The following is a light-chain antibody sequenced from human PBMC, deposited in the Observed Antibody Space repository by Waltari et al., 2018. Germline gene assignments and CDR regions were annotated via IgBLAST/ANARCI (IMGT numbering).Light chain of an antibody. J-gene: IGLJ2*01. V-gene: IGLV2-14*03. CDR3: SSYTSSSVV. Sequence: QSALTQPASLSGSPGQSITISCTGTSSDVGGYNYVSWYQQHPGKAPTLMIYDVSNRASGGSNRFSGSKAGKTAALTISGRQAEDEADYYCSSYTSSSVVFGGGTKLTVL. CDR2: DVS. CDR1: SSDVGGYNY.